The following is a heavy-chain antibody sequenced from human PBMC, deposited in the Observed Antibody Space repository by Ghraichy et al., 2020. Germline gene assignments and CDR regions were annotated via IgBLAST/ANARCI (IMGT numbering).Heavy chain of an antibody. Sequence: GGSLRLSCAGSGFTFSYHSMNWVRQAPGKGLEWVSYISSTSRTKYYADSVKGRFIISRDNGRNSLYLQMNSLREEDTAVYYCARVDFESRGYSDYWGQGTLGTVSS. J-gene: IGHJ4*02. CDR2: ISSTSRTK. CDR1: GFTFSYHS. D-gene: IGHD3-22*01. V-gene: IGHV3-48*02. CDR3: ARVDFESRGYSDY.